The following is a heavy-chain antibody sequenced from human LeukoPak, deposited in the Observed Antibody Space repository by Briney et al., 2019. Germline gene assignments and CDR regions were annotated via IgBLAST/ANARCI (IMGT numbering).Heavy chain of an antibody. CDR2: INSDGSST. V-gene: IGHV3-74*01. J-gene: IGHJ4*02. Sequence: GGSLRLSCAASGFTFSSYWMHWVRQAPGKGLVWVSRINSDGSSTSYADSVKGRFPISRDNAKNTLYLQMNRLRAEDTAVYYCARRAEAVAGHFDYWGQGTLVTVSS. D-gene: IGHD6-19*01. CDR1: GFTFSSYW. CDR3: ARRAEAVAGHFDY.